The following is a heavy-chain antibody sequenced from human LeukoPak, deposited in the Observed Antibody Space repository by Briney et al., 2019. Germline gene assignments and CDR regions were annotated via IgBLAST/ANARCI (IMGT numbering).Heavy chain of an antibody. CDR3: AREGTAGTNLNWFDP. CDR2: ISYSGST. V-gene: IGHV4-59*01. J-gene: IGHJ5*02. Sequence: KPSETLSLTCTVSGGSISSCYWSWIRQPPGKGLEWIGYISYSGSTNFNPSLKSRVTTSVDTSKNQFSLKLSSVTAADTAVYYCAREGTAGTNLNWFDPWGQGTLVTVSS. D-gene: IGHD1-1*01. CDR1: GGSISSCY.